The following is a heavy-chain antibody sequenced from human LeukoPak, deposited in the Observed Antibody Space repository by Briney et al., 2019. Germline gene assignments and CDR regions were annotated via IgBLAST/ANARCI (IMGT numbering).Heavy chain of an antibody. CDR1: GYTFTSYY. Sequence: ASVKVSCKASGYTFTSYYMHWVRQAPGQGLEWMGIINPSGGSTSYAQKFQGRVTMTRDTSTSTVYMELSSLRSEDTAAYYCARDTTDYYDSSGYYLAYYYYYGMDVWGQGTTVTVSS. CDR2: INPSGGST. V-gene: IGHV1-46*01. CDR3: ARDTTDYYDSSGYYLAYYYYYGMDV. J-gene: IGHJ6*02. D-gene: IGHD3-22*01.